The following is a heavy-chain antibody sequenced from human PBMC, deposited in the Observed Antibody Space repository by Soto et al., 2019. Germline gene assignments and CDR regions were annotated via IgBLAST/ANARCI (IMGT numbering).Heavy chain of an antibody. Sequence: QVQLQESGPGLVKPSDTLSLTCAVSGYSISSSNWWGWIRQPPGKGLEWIGYIYYSGTTYYNPSLKSRVTLSVDTSKNQFSLKLTSVTAVDTAVYYCAGREIEGPIDYWGQGTLVTVSS. J-gene: IGHJ4*02. CDR2: IYYSGTT. CDR3: AGREIEGPIDY. D-gene: IGHD1-26*01. CDR1: GYSISSSNW. V-gene: IGHV4-28*01.